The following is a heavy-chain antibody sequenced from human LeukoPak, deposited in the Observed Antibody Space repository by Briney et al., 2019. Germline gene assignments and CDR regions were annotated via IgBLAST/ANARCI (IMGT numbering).Heavy chain of an antibody. CDR3: AKAERTSTSCSYYLDY. D-gene: IGHD2-2*01. CDR1: GFTFSSYA. J-gene: IGHJ4*02. CDR2: ISDSGGST. V-gene: IGHV3-23*01. Sequence: GGSLRLSCAASGFTFSSYAMSWVRQAPGKGLEWVSVISDSGGSTYYADSVKGRFTISRDYSKNTLYLQMNSLRAEDTAVYYCAKAERTSTSCSYYLDYWGRGTLVTVSS.